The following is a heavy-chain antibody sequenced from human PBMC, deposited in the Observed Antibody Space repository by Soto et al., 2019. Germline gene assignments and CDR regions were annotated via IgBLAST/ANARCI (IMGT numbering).Heavy chain of an antibody. Sequence: SETLSLTCTVSGGSVSSGSYYWSWIRQLPGKGLEWIGHIYYTGSTNYNPSLKSRVTISIDTSIQFSLKLTSVTAADTAVYYCATTPPYYDILTGYYSPTHNYYYGMDVWGQGTTVTVSS. J-gene: IGHJ6*02. D-gene: IGHD3-9*01. V-gene: IGHV4-61*01. CDR3: ATTPPYYDILTGYYSPTHNYYYGMDV. CDR2: IYYTGST. CDR1: GGSVSSGSYY.